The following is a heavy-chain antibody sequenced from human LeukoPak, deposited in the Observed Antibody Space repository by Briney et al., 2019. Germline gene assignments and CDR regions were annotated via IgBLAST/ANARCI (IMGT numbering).Heavy chain of an antibody. V-gene: IGHV1-69*05. Sequence: SVKVSCKASGGTFSSYAISWVRQAPGQGLEWMGRIIPIFATANYAQKFQGRVTITTDESTSTAYMELSSLRSEDTAVYYCARDRDYGDHRYFDYWGQGTLVTVSS. D-gene: IGHD4-17*01. CDR2: IIPIFATA. J-gene: IGHJ4*02. CDR3: ARDRDYGDHRYFDY. CDR1: GGTFSSYA.